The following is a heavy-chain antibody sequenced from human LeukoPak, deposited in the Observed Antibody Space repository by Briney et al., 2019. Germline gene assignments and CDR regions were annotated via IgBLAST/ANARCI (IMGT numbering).Heavy chain of an antibody. J-gene: IGHJ4*02. D-gene: IGHD6-19*01. CDR3: AKDVYSSGWYYFDY. V-gene: IGHV3-23*01. CDR2: ISGSGGST. Sequence: GGSLRLSCAASGFTFSSYSMNWVRQAPGKGLEWVSAISGSGGSTYYADSVKGRFTISRDNSKNTLYLQMNSLRAEDTAVYYCAKDVYSSGWYYFDYWGQGTLVTVSS. CDR1: GFTFSSYS.